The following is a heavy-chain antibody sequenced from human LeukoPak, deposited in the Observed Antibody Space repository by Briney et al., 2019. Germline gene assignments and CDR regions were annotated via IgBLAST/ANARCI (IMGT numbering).Heavy chain of an antibody. CDR3: AKELWFY. D-gene: IGHD5-18*01. CDR2: ISYDGSNK. Sequence: GGSLRLSCAASGFTFSSYAMHWVRQAPGKGLEWVAVISYDGSNKYYADSVKGRFTISRDNSKNTLYLQMNSLRAEDTAVYYCAKELWFYWGQGTLVTVSS. V-gene: IGHV3-30-3*01. J-gene: IGHJ4*02. CDR1: GFTFSSYA.